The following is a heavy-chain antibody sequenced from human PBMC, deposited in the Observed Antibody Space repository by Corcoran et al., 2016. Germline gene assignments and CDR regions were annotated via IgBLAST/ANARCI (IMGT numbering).Heavy chain of an antibody. J-gene: IGHJ3*02. CDR1: GFSLITRGMR. CDR2: IDWDDDK. V-gene: IGHV2-70*04. CDR3: ARSKELSLYPDAFDI. D-gene: IGHD3-16*02. Sequence: QVPLKESGPALVKPTQTLPLTCTFSGFSLITRGMRVSWIRQPPGTALEWLARIDWDDDKFYSTSLTTRLTISKDTSKNQVVLTMTDMDPVDTATYYCARSKELSLYPDAFDIWGQGTRVTVSS.